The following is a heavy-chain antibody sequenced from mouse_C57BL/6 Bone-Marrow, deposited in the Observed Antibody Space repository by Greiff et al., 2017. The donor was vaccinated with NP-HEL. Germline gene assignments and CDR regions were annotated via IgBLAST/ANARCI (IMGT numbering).Heavy chain of an antibody. CDR2: ISSGGDYI. CDR1: GFTFSSYA. D-gene: IGHD2-5*01. V-gene: IGHV5-9-1*02. Sequence: EVKVVESGEGLVKPGGSLKLSCAASGFTFSSYAMSWVRQTPEKRLEWVAYISSGGDYIYYADTVKGRFTISRDNARNTLYLQMSSLKSEDTAMYYCTRDSNYVGFAYWGQGTLVTVSA. J-gene: IGHJ3*01. CDR3: TRDSNYVGFAY.